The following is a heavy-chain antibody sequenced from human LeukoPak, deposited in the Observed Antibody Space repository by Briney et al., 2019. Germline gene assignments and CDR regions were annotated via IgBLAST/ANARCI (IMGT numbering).Heavy chain of an antibody. CDR1: GYSFTSYW. D-gene: IGHD3-22*01. CDR2: IYPGDSDT. Sequence: GESLKISCKGSGYSFTSYWIGWVRQVPGKGLEWVGFIYPGDSDTQYSPSFEGQVTISVDESISTTYLQWSSLKASDTAMYYCVRTYDRSGHYYPDYWGQGTLVTVSS. J-gene: IGHJ4*02. V-gene: IGHV5-51*01. CDR3: VRTYDRSGHYYPDY.